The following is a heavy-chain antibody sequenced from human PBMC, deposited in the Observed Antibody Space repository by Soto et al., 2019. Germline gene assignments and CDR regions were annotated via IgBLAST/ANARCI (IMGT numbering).Heavy chain of an antibody. J-gene: IGHJ4*02. CDR3: AIHVYYGSGSYYAVDY. CDR1: GFTFSNYA. Sequence: EVQLLESGGGFVQPGGSLRLSCVVSGFTFSNYAINWVRQAPGKGLEWVSAISASGGSTYYIDSVKGRFTISRDSSKNTLYLQMNSLRVDDTAVYYCAIHVYYGSGSYYAVDYWGQGTLVTVSS. V-gene: IGHV3-23*01. CDR2: ISASGGST. D-gene: IGHD3-10*01.